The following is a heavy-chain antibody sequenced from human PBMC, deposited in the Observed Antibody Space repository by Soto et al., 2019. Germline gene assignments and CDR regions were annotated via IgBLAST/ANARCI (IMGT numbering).Heavy chain of an antibody. CDR1: GFTFSSYS. D-gene: IGHD4-17*01. V-gene: IGHV3-21*01. J-gene: IGHJ3*02. CDR2: ISSSSSYI. Sequence: EVQLVESGGGLVKPGGSLRLSCAASGFTFSSYSMNWVRQAPGKGLEWVSAISSSSSYIYYADSVKGRFTISSDNDKNSLYRQMISLRAEGTAVYYCARDRNDYGDYEPDPFDIWGQGRMVTVSS. CDR3: ARDRNDYGDYEPDPFDI.